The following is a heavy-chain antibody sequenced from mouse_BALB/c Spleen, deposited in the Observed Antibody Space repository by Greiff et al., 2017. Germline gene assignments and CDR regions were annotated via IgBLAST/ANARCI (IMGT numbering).Heavy chain of an antibody. CDR1: GFTFSSYA. CDR2: ISSGGST. Sequence: EVKVVESGGGLVKPGGSLKLSCAASGFTFSSYAMSWVRQTPEKRLEWVASISSGGSTYYPDSVKGRFTISRDNARNILYLQMSSLRSEDTAMYYCARITTVVARDYFDYWGQGTTLTVSS. CDR3: ARITTVVARDYFDY. D-gene: IGHD1-1*01. V-gene: IGHV5-6-5*01. J-gene: IGHJ2*01.